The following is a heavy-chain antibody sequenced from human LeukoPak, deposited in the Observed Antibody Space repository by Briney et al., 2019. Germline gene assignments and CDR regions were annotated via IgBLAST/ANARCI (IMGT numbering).Heavy chain of an antibody. CDR3: AREGAVAGNWFDP. Sequence: HPGGSLRLSCAASGFTFSSYGMHWVRQAPGKGLEWVSTISDSGGSTYYADSVKGRFTISRDNSKNTLYLQMNSLRAEDTAVYYCAREGAVAGNWFDPWGQGTLVTVSS. J-gene: IGHJ5*02. CDR1: GFTFSSYG. D-gene: IGHD6-19*01. V-gene: IGHV3-23*01. CDR2: ISDSGGST.